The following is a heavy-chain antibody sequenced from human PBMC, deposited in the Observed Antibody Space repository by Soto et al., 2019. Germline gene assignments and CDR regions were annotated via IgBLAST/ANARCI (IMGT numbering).Heavy chain of an antibody. J-gene: IGHJ4*02. CDR2: MNPNSGNT. CDR1: GYTFSSYD. V-gene: IGHV1-8*01. CDR3: AREVGGTRFDY. Sequence: QVQLVQAGAEVKKPGASVKVSCKASGYTFSSYDLNWVRQATGQGLEWMGWMNPNSGNTVYVQKFQGRVTMTRNTSISTAYMELSSLSSEDTAVYYCAREVGGTRFDYWGQGTLVTVSS. D-gene: IGHD1-26*01.